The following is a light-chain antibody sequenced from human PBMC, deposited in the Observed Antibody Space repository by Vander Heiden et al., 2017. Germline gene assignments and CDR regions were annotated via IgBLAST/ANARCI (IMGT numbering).Light chain of an antibody. CDR1: NIGSKS. V-gene: IGLV3-21*02. J-gene: IGLJ2*01. CDR2: DDG. CDR3: QVWDSSTDHLI. Sequence: SYVLTQPPSVSVAPGQTARITCGGNNIGSKSEHWYQQKPGQAPVLVVYDDGDRPSGIPERFSGSNSGNPATLAISRVEAGDEADYYCQVWDSSTDHLIFGGGTKLTVL.